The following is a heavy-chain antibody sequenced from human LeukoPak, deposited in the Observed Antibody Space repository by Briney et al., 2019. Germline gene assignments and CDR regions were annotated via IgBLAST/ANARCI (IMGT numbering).Heavy chain of an antibody. CDR2: INHSGST. CDR1: GGSFSGYY. D-gene: IGHD2-15*01. CDR3: AKGFVVVVGARGKRHAFDI. V-gene: IGHV4-34*01. J-gene: IGHJ3*02. Sequence: SETLSPTCAVYGGSFSGYYWSWIRQPPGKGLEWIGEINHSGSTNYNPSLKSRVTISVDTSKNQFSLKLSSVTAADTAVYYCAKGFVVVVGARGKRHAFDILGQGTMVTVS.